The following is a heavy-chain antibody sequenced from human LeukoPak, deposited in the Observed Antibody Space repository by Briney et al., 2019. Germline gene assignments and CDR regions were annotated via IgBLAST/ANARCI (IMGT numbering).Heavy chain of an antibody. CDR3: ARRRDGYSYYFDY. V-gene: IGHV4-30-2*01. Sequence: PSETLSLTCAVSGGSISSGGYSWRWIRQPPGKGLEWIGYIYHRGSTYYNPSLKSRVTISVDRSKNQFSLKLSSVTAADTAVYYCARRRDGYSYYFDYWGQGTLVTVSS. J-gene: IGHJ4*02. D-gene: IGHD5-24*01. CDR1: GGSISSGGYS. CDR2: IYHRGST.